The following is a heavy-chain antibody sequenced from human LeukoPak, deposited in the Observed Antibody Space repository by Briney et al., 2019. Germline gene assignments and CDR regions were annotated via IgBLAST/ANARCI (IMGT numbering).Heavy chain of an antibody. V-gene: IGHV1-69*05. J-gene: IGHJ6*03. CDR3: ARALRPRRFLEWKHYYYYMDV. D-gene: IGHD3-3*01. Sequence: SVKVSCKASGGTFSSYAISWVRQAPGQGLEWMGGIIPIFGTANYAQKFQGRVTITTDESTSTAYMELSSLRSEDTAVYYCARALRPRRFLEWKHYYYYMDVWGKGTTVTVSS. CDR2: IIPIFGTA. CDR1: GGTFSSYA.